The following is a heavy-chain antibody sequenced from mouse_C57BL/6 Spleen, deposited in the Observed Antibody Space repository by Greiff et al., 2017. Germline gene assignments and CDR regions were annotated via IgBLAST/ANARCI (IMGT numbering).Heavy chain of an antibody. CDR1: GYSITSGYY. J-gene: IGHJ4*01. V-gene: IGHV3-6*01. CDR2: ISYDGSN. CDR3: ARVTTPYYYAMDY. D-gene: IGHD1-1*01. Sequence: EVQLVESGPGLVKPSQSLSLTCSVTGYSITSGYYWNWIRQFPGNKLEWMGYISYDGSNNYNPSLKNRISITRDTSKNQFFLKLNSVTTEDTATYYCARVTTPYYYAMDYWGQGTSVTVSS.